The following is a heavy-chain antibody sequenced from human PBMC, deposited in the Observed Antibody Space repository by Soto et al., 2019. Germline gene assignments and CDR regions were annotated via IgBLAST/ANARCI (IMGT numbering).Heavy chain of an antibody. CDR2: TYYRSKWYN. CDR1: GDSVSSNSAA. CDR3: ERADPRRITMVRGVIKVYWFDL. J-gene: IGHJ5*02. Sequence: SQTLSLTCAISGDSVSSNSAAWNWIRQSPSRGLEWLGRTYYRSKWYNDYAVSVKSRITINPDTSKNQFSLQLNSVTPEDTAVYYCERADPRRITMVRGVIKVYWFDLWGQGTLVTVSS. V-gene: IGHV6-1*01. D-gene: IGHD3-10*01.